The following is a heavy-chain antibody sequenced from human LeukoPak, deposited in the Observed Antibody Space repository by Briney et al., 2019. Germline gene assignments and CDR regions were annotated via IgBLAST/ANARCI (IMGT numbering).Heavy chain of an antibody. CDR3: ARSQKRVVVVAAAFDY. J-gene: IGHJ4*02. CDR1: GFTFSSYS. Sequence: GRSLRLSCAASGFTFSSYSMNWVRQAPGKGLEWVSFISSSSSYIYYADSVKGRFTISRDNAKNSLYLQMNSLRAEDTAVYYCARSQKRVVVVAAAFDYWGQGTLVTVSS. V-gene: IGHV3-21*01. CDR2: ISSSSSYI. D-gene: IGHD2-15*01.